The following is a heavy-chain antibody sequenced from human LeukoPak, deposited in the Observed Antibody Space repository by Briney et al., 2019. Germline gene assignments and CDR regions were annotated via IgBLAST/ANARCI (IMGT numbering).Heavy chain of an antibody. Sequence: PVKVSCKASGGTFSSYAISWVRQAPGQGLEWMGRIIPILGIANYAQKFQGRVTITADKSTSTAYMELSSLRSEDTAVYYCAGYCSSTSCYTNYYYYGMDVWGQGTTVTVSS. CDR2: IIPILGIA. J-gene: IGHJ6*02. CDR3: AGYCSSTSCYTNYYYYGMDV. V-gene: IGHV1-69*04. D-gene: IGHD2-2*02. CDR1: GGTFSSYA.